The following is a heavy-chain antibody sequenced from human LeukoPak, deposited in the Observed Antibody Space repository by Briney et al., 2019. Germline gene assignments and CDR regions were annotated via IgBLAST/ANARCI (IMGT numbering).Heavy chain of an antibody. D-gene: IGHD6-13*01. CDR3: ARGGGVAAAGTVLYFDY. Sequence: KTSETLSLTCAVYGGSFSGYYWSWIRQPPGKGLEWIGEINHSGSTNYNPSLKGRVTISVDTSKNQFSLKLSSVTAADTAVYYCARGGGVAAAGTVLYFDYWGQGTLVTVSS. CDR1: GGSFSGYY. CDR2: INHSGST. J-gene: IGHJ4*02. V-gene: IGHV4-34*01.